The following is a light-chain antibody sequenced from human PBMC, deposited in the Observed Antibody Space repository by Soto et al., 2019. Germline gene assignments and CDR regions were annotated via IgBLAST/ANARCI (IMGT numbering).Light chain of an antibody. V-gene: IGKV3-15*01. Sequence: EIVMTQSPATLSLSPGERAALSCRASQSVSSNVAWYQQIPGQTPRLLIYGASTRATGIPVRFSGSGSGTDFTLTISSLQSEDFAIYYCQQYNNWPAITFGQGTRLEIK. CDR1: QSVSSN. J-gene: IGKJ5*01. CDR3: QQYNNWPAIT. CDR2: GAS.